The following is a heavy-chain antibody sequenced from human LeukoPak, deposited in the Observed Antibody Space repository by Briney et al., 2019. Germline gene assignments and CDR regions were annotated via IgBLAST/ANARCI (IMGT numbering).Heavy chain of an antibody. CDR3: ARGRYYDSTGGGDY. CDR1: GFTVSSNY. D-gene: IGHD3-22*01. J-gene: IGHJ4*02. Sequence: GGSLRLSCAASGFTVSSNYMSWVRQAPGKGLEWVSVIYSGGRTHYADSVKGRFTISRDNSKNTLYLQMNSLRAEDTAVYYCARGRYYDSTGGGDYWGQGTLVTVSS. CDR2: IYSGGRT. V-gene: IGHV3-66*02.